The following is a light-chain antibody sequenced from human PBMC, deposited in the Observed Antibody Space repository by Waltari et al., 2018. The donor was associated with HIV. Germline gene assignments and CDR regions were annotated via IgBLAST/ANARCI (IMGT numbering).Light chain of an antibody. J-gene: IGLJ1*01. Sequence: QSVLTQPPSASGTPGQRVTISSSGRSSNIGRNYVYWYQQLTGTAPKLLIYRNNQRPSGVPDRFSGSKSGTSASLAISGLRSEDEADYYCATWNDSLSGYVFGTGTKVTV. CDR3: ATWNDSLSGYV. V-gene: IGLV1-47*01. CDR2: RNN. CDR1: SSNIGRNY.